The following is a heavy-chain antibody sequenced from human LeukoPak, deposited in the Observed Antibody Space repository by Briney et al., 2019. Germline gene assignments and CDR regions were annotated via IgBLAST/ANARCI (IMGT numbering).Heavy chain of an antibody. V-gene: IGHV4-31*03. CDR2: IYYSGST. J-gene: IGHJ4*02. D-gene: IGHD3-3*01. CDR3: ARGFLEWLLPLDY. Sequence: PSQTLSLTCSVSGGSISSGGYSWNWIRQHPGKGLEWIGYIYYSGSTNYNPSLKSRVTISVDTSKNQFSLKLSSVTAADTAVYYCARGFLEWLLPLDYWGQGTLVTVSS. CDR1: GGSISSGGYS.